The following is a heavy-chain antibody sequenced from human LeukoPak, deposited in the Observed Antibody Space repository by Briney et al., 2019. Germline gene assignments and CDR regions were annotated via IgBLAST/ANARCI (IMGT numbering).Heavy chain of an antibody. Sequence: GRSLRLSCAASGFTFSSYAMHWVRQAPGKGLEWVALISYDGTNKFYEDSVKGRFTISRDNSKNTLFLQVNSLRAEDTAVYYCARDLTGWGESSGYSDYWGQGTLVTVSS. CDR3: ARDLTGWGESSGYSDY. CDR1: GFTFSSYA. D-gene: IGHD3-22*01. CDR2: ISYDGTNK. V-gene: IGHV3-30*01. J-gene: IGHJ4*02.